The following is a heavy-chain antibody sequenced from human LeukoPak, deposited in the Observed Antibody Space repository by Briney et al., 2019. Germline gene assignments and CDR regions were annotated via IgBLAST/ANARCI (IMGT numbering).Heavy chain of an antibody. CDR2: INHSGST. V-gene: IGHV4-34*01. D-gene: IGHD3-16*01. CDR1: GGSFSGYY. CDR3: ARGGEWYYYYMDV. J-gene: IGHJ6*03. Sequence: MPSETLSLTCAVYGGSFSGYYWSWIRQPPGKGLEWIGEINHSGSTNYNPSLKSRVTISVDTSKNQFSLKLSSVTAADTAVYYCARGGEWYYYYMDVWGKGTTVTISS.